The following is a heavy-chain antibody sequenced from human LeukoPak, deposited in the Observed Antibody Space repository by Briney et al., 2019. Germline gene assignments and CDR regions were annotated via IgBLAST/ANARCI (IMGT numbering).Heavy chain of an antibody. D-gene: IGHD2-15*01. CDR1: GYTFTGYY. CDR3: ARDGKHIAVPGVRYPMDV. V-gene: IGHV1/OR15-3*02. CDR2: LNAANGNS. Sequence: ASVKVSCKASGYTFTGYYVNWVRQAPGQGLEWMGRLNAANGNSQYSQKFQDRVTITSDASANTAYMELSSLRSEDTAVYYCARDGKHIAVPGVRYPMDVWGQGTTVTVS. J-gene: IGHJ6*02.